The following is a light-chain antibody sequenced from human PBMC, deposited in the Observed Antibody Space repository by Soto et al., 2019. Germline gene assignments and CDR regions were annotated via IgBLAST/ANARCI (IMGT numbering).Light chain of an antibody. CDR1: QSISSW. CDR3: QQYNSYSGT. V-gene: IGKV1-5*01. J-gene: IGKJ1*01. CDR2: DAS. Sequence: DIQMTQSPSTLSASVGDRVTITCRASQSISSWLAWYQQKPGKAPKLLIYDASSLQSGVPLRFSGSGSGTEFTLTISSLQPDDFATYYCQQYNSYSGTFGQGTKVEMK.